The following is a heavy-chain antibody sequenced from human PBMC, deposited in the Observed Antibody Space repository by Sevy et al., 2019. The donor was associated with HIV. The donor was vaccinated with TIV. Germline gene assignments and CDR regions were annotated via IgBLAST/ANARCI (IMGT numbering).Heavy chain of an antibody. D-gene: IGHD1-26*01. J-gene: IGHJ6*02. CDR1: GFIFSTYG. Sequence: GGSLRLSCAASGFIFSTYGIHWVRQAPGKGLEWVAVTSFDGSDKYYADSVRGRFTISRDNSKNTLYLQMNSLRVEDTAIYYCAKMQGGSYNYYGMDVWGQGTTVTVSS. V-gene: IGHV3-30*18. CDR2: TSFDGSDK. CDR3: AKMQGGSYNYYGMDV.